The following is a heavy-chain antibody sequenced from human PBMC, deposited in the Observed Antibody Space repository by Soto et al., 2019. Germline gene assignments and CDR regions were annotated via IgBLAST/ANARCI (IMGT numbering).Heavy chain of an antibody. CDR1: GFTFYSYA. D-gene: IGHD3-22*01. J-gene: IGHJ4*02. CDR3: AKDLAYDTSGYFPYYFQY. Sequence: GGSLRLSCAASGFTFYSYAMSWVRQAPGKALEWVSGISGSGGSTYYADSVKGRFTSSRDNSKNTLYLQMNSLRAEDTAVYYCAKDLAYDTSGYFPYYFQYWGQGALVTVSS. CDR2: ISGSGGST. V-gene: IGHV3-23*01.